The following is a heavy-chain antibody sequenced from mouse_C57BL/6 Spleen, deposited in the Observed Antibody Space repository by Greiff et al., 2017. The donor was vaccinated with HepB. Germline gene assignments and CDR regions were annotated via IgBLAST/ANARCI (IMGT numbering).Heavy chain of an antibody. CDR2: ISDGGSYT. D-gene: IGHD4-1*01. Sequence: EVKVVESGGGLVKPGGSLKLSCAASGFTFSSYAMSWVRQTPEKRLEWVATISDGGSYTYYPDNVKGRFTISRDNAKNNLYLQMSHLKSEDTAMYYCARNWDEVAWFAYWGQGTLVTVSA. V-gene: IGHV5-4*03. J-gene: IGHJ3*01. CDR1: GFTFSSYA. CDR3: ARNWDEVAWFAY.